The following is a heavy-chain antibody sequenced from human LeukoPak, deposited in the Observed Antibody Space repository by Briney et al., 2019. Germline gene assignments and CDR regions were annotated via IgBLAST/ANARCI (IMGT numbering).Heavy chain of an antibody. CDR1: GGTFSSYT. CDR3: ARDRGELEPNPEPYFDY. D-gene: IGHD1-1*01. V-gene: IGHV1-69*04. J-gene: IGHJ4*02. Sequence: GASVKVSCKASGGTFSSYTISWVRQAPGQGLEWMGRIIPILGIANYAQKFQGRVTITADKSTSTAYMELSSLRSEDTAVYYCARDRGELEPNPEPYFDYWGQGTLVTVSS. CDR2: IIPILGIA.